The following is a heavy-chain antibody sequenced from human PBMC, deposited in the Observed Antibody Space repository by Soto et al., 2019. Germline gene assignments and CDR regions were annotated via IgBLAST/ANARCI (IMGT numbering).Heavy chain of an antibody. CDR2: ISAYNGNT. CDR3: ARDVVVVPAAIQPDY. D-gene: IGHD2-2*01. V-gene: IGHV1-18*04. Sequence: QVQLVQSGAEVKKPGASVKVSCKASGYTFTSYGISWVRQAPGQGLEWMGWISAYNGNTNYAQKLQGRVTMTTDTSTSIAYRELRSLRSDDTAVYYCARDVVVVPAAIQPDYWGQGTLVTVSS. J-gene: IGHJ4*02. CDR1: GYTFTSYG.